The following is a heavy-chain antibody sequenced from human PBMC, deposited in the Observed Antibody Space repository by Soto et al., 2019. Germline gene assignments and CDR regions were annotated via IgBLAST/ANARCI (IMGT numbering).Heavy chain of an antibody. Sequence: GGSLRLSCAASGFTFSSYAMSWVRQAPGKGLEWVSAISGSGGSTYYADSVKGRFTISRDNSKNTLYLQMNSLRAEDTAVYYCAKGLVVPAAYYYYMDVWGKGTTVTVSS. CDR3: AKGLVVPAAYYYYMDV. J-gene: IGHJ6*03. CDR2: ISGSGGST. CDR1: GFTFSSYA. D-gene: IGHD2-2*01. V-gene: IGHV3-23*01.